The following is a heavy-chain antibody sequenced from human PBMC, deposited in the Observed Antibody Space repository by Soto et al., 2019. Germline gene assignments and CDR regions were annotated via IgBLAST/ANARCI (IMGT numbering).Heavy chain of an antibody. CDR3: ARLAAAGKVDYYYYYGMDV. CDR2: ISAYNGNT. V-gene: IGHV1-18*04. CDR1: GYTSTSHG. D-gene: IGHD6-13*01. J-gene: IGHJ6*02. Sequence: ASVKVWCKASGYTSTSHGISWVRQAPGQGLEWMGWISAYNGNTNYAQKLQGRVTMTTDTSTSTAYMELRSLRSDDTAVYYCARLAAAGKVDYYYYYGMDVWGQGTTVTVSS.